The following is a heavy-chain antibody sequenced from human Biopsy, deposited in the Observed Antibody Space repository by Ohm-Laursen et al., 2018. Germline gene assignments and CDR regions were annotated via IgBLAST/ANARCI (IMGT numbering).Heavy chain of an antibody. CDR3: VGGQRGPPIGVTVPGDAFDL. J-gene: IGHJ3*01. V-gene: IGHV1-69*13. CDR2: RIPYFNTI. D-gene: IGHD2/OR15-2a*01. Sequence: VKISCKASGGTFTNHAVGWVRQAPGQGLEWMGGRIPYFNTIYYARNFQDRAVITADRSARTTDMQLSGLRPDDTAVYYCVGGQRGPPIGVTVPGDAFDLWGPGTMVTVSP. CDR1: GGTFTNHA.